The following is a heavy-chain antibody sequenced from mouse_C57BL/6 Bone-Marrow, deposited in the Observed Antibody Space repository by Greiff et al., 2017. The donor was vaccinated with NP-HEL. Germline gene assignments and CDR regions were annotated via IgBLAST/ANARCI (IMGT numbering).Heavy chain of an antibody. J-gene: IGHJ1*03. CDR3: ATTVVAPGYFDV. Sequence: QVQLKQSGAELAKPGASVKLSCKASGYTFTSYWMHWVKQRPGQGLEWIGYINPSSGYTKYNQKFKDKATLTADKSSSTAYMQLSSLTYEDSAVYYCATTVVAPGYFDVWGTGTTVTVSS. D-gene: IGHD1-1*01. CDR1: GYTFTSYW. V-gene: IGHV1-7*01. CDR2: INPSSGYT.